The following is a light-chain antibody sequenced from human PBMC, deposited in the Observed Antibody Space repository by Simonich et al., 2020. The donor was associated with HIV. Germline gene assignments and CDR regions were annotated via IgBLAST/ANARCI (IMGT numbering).Light chain of an antibody. J-gene: IGLJ3*02. CDR2: LNSDGTH. Sequence: QLVLTQSPSASASLGASVKLTCTLSSGHSSSAVAWHQQLPEKGPRYLMKLNSDGTHNKGDGIPDRFSGSSSGAERYLTISSLQSEDEADYYCQTWGSGIQVFGGGTKLTVL. V-gene: IGLV4-69*01. CDR1: SGHSSSA. CDR3: QTWGSGIQV.